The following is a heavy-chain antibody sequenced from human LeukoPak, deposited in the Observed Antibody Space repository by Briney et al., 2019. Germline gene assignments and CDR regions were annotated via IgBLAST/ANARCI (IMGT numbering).Heavy chain of an antibody. CDR2: ISGNGGST. J-gene: IGHJ4*02. CDR3: ARDSSYYDILTGYLDY. CDR1: RFTFSTYA. D-gene: IGHD3-9*01. V-gene: IGHV3-23*01. Sequence: GGSLRLSCAASRFTFSTYAMSWVRQAPGKGLEWVSAISGNGGSTYYADSVKGRFTISRDNSKNTLYLQMNSLRAEDTAVYYCARDSSYYDILTGYLDYWGQGTLVTVSS.